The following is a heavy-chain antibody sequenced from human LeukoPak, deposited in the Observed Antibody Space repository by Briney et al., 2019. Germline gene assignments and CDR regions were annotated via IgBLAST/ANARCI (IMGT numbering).Heavy chain of an antibody. CDR2: ISDNGGNT. V-gene: IGHV3-23*01. D-gene: IGHD3-9*01. CDR1: GFTFSSYA. J-gene: IGHJ4*02. CDR3: ASNILTGYYPDFFDY. Sequence: GGSLRLSCAASGFTFSSYAMNWVRQAPGKGLEWVSAISDNGGNTYYADSVKGRFTISRDNSKNTLYLQMSSLRAEDTAVYYCASNILTGYYPDFFDYWGLGTLVTVSS.